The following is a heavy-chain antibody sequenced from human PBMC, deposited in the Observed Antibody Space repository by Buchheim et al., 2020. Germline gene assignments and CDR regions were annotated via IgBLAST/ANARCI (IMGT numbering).Heavy chain of an antibody. Sequence: EVQLVESGGGLVQPGRSLRLSCAASGFTFDDYTMHWVRQAPGKGLEWVSGISWGSGNIGYADSVKGRFTLSRDNAKNSLYLVMHSLRPDDTALYYCSKADYTSNWFDSWGQGTL. V-gene: IGHV3-9*01. D-gene: IGHD2-2*02. CDR3: SKADYTSNWFDS. CDR2: ISWGSGNI. CDR1: GFTFDDYT. J-gene: IGHJ5*01.